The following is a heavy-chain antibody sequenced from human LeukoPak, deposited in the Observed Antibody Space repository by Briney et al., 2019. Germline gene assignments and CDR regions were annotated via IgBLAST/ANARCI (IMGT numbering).Heavy chain of an antibody. CDR1: GFTFSSYA. J-gene: IGHJ4*02. CDR2: IYSGETT. Sequence: GGSLRLSCAASGFTFSSYAMSWVRQAPGKGLEWVSVIYSGETTYYADSVKGRFTISRDNSKNTLYLQLNNLRVDDTAMYYCARDLQRLAYWGQGILVTVSS. V-gene: IGHV3-53*01. D-gene: IGHD6-25*01. CDR3: ARDLQRLAY.